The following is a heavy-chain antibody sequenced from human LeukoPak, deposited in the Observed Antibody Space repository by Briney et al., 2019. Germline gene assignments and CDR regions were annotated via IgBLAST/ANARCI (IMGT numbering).Heavy chain of an antibody. D-gene: IGHD2-21*02. Sequence: GGSLRLSCAASGLTFSNYAMSWVRQAPGKGLEWVSTISGSGGITYYADSVKGRFTISRGNAKNSLYLQMNSLRAEDTAVYYCARDISAYCGGGCPPGYWGQGTLVTVSS. V-gene: IGHV3-23*01. CDR3: ARDISAYCGGGCPPGY. J-gene: IGHJ4*02. CDR1: GLTFSNYA. CDR2: ISGSGGIT.